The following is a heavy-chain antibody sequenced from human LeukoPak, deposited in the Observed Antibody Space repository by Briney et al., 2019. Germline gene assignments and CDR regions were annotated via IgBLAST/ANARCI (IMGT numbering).Heavy chain of an antibody. V-gene: IGHV3-48*01. J-gene: IGHJ6*04. CDR2: TRSSSNTI. D-gene: IGHD4-11*01. Sequence: PGGSMRLSSAASRFTFSSYSMNWDSHAEGKGLGWVSSTRSSSNTIYYPDSVKGRFTNSRDNAKNSLYVQMNSRRAEGTAVYYCARDSNCVDVWGKGTTVTVSS. CDR3: ARDSNCVDV. CDR1: RFTFSSYS.